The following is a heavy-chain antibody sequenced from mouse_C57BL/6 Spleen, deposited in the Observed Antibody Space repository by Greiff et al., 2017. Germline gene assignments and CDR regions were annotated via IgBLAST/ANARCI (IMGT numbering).Heavy chain of an antibody. Sequence: VQLQQSGAELVKPGASVKLSCTASGFNINDYYMHWVKQRPEQGLEWIGRIDPEDGGTKYAPKFQGKATITADTSSNTAYLQLSSLTSEDTAVYYCARGGSREYFDVWGTGTTVTVSS. V-gene: IGHV14-2*01. CDR3: ARGGSREYFDV. J-gene: IGHJ1*03. D-gene: IGHD1-1*01. CDR2: IDPEDGGT. CDR1: GFNINDYY.